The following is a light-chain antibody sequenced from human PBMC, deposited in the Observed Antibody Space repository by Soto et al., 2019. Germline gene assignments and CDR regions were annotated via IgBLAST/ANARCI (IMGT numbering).Light chain of an antibody. V-gene: IGKV3-15*01. CDR3: QQYGSSPT. Sequence: IVMTQSPSALSVTPGERATLSCRASQSVSSNLAWYQQKPGQAPRLLIYGASTRATGIPARISGSGSGTEFTLTITSLPSEDFAVYYCQQYGSSPTFGQGTKVDIK. CDR1: QSVSSN. J-gene: IGKJ1*01. CDR2: GAS.